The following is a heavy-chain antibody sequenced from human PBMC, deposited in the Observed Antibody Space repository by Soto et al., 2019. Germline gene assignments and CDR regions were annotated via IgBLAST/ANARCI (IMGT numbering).Heavy chain of an antibody. CDR2: ISYDGSNK. V-gene: IGHV3-30-3*01. CDR1: GFTFSSYA. CDR3: ARDEYYDILTGYFDP. J-gene: IGHJ5*02. D-gene: IGHD3-9*01. Sequence: GGSLRLSCAASGFTFSSYAMHWVRQAPGKGLEWVAVISYDGSNKYYAASVKGRFTISRDNSKNTLYLQMNSLRAEDTAVYYCARDEYYDILTGYFDPWGQGTLVTVSS.